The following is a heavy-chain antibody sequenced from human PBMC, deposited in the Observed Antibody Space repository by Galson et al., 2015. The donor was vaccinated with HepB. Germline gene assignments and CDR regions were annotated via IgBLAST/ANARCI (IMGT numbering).Heavy chain of an antibody. D-gene: IGHD2-21*01. CDR2: TRRRASGATT. V-gene: IGHV3-49*03. J-gene: IGHJ4*02. CDR1: GFSFGDYA. CDR3: TRVYDGGDRYAAAAY. Sequence: SLRLSCATSGFSFGDYAMSWFRQAPGKGLECVGLTRRRASGATTEYAASVKGRFTISRDDSKSIAYLQMNSLKAADTAVYFCTRVYDGGDRYAAAAYWGQGTLVTVSS.